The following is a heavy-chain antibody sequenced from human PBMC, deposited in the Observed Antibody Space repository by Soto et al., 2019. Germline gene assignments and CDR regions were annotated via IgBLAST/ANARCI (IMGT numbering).Heavy chain of an antibody. Sequence: QVQLVQSGGEVKKPGASVKVSCKASGYTFTSYGISWVRQAPGQGLEWMGWINAYNGNTNYAQKVQGRVTMTTDTYTSTAYMELSSVRSDDTAVYYCARDVGYGLIDGWGQGTLVTVSS. J-gene: IGHJ4*02. CDR1: GYTFTSYG. CDR3: ARDVGYGLIDG. D-gene: IGHD5-18*01. V-gene: IGHV1-18*01. CDR2: INAYNGNT.